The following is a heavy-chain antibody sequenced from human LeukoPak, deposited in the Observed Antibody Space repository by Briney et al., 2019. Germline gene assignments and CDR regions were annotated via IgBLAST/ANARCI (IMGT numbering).Heavy chain of an antibody. CDR3: ARVGGGYSYGPPDH. CDR2: VSPYNGNT. Sequence: ASVKVSCKTSGYTFTDYDITWVRQAPGQGLEWMGRVSPYNGNTYYSQRFQDRVTVTKDTSTGTAYMDLRNLRTDDTAMYYCARVGGGYSYGPPDHWGQGTLVTVSS. D-gene: IGHD5-18*01. J-gene: IGHJ4*02. V-gene: IGHV1-18*01. CDR1: GYTFTDYD.